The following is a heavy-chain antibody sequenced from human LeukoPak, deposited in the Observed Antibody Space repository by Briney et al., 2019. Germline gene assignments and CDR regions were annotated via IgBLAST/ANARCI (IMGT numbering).Heavy chain of an antibody. Sequence: SETLSLTCAVSGGSISSYYWSWIRQPPGKGLEWIGYIYYSGSTNYNPSLKSRVTISVDTSKNQFSLKLSSVTAADTAVYYCARGLGSGSAYAMDVWGQGTTVTVSS. V-gene: IGHV4-59*01. J-gene: IGHJ6*02. CDR1: GGSISSYY. CDR3: ARGLGSGSAYAMDV. D-gene: IGHD3-10*01. CDR2: IYYSGST.